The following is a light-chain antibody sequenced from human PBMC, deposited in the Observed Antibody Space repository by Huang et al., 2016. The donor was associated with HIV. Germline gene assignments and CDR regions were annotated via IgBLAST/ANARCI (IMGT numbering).Light chain of an antibody. CDR3: QQYDNWPLT. Sequence: ERVMTQSPATLSVAPGERVTLSCRASHSVSSNLAWYQQKPGQAPRPLIHGASTRATGIPARFSGSGSGTEFTLAISSLQSEDSGVYFCQQYDNWPLTFGQGTRLEI. J-gene: IGKJ5*01. V-gene: IGKV3-15*01. CDR2: GAS. CDR1: HSVSSN.